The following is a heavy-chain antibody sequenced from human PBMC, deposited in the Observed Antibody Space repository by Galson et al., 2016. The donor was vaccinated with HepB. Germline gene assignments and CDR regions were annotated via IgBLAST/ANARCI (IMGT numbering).Heavy chain of an antibody. CDR3: ARDYFRGATDY. CDR2: IREDGSEQ. V-gene: IGHV3-7*03. CDR1: GLTFSRSW. D-gene: IGHD3-10*01. Sequence: SLRLSCAASGLTFSRSWMIWVRQAPGKGLEWVAGIREDGSEQSYVDSVKGRFIITRDNAKNSLYLAMNSLRVEDTGVYYCARDYFRGATDYWGQGTLVTVSA. J-gene: IGHJ4*02.